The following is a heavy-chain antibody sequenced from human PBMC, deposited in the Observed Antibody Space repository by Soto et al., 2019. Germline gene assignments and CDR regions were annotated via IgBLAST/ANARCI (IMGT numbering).Heavy chain of an antibody. J-gene: IGHJ4*02. Sequence: EVQLVESGGGLVKPGGSIRLSCAASGFTFSDAWLNWARQAPGKGLEWVGRIKSKIDGETTDYTAPVKGRFTISRDDSKNTLYLQMNSLRSEDTAVYYCSTGGISWGQGALVTVSS. D-gene: IGHD3-3*02. CDR2: IKSKIDGETT. CDR1: GFTFSDAW. V-gene: IGHV3-15*01. CDR3: STGGIS.